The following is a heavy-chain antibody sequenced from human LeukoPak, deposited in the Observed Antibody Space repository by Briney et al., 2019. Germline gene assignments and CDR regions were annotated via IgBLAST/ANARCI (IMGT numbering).Heavy chain of an antibody. D-gene: IGHD2-2*02. CDR3: ARGRTILLDF. V-gene: IGHV3-7*01. CDR1: GFIFSNYW. Sequence: PGGSLGLSCATSGFIFSNYWMSWVRQAPGKGLEWVANINQDGSQKYYVDSVKGRFTISRDNAKNSLYVQMNSLRAEDTAVYYCARGRTILLDFWGQGALVTVSS. CDR2: INQDGSQK. J-gene: IGHJ4*02.